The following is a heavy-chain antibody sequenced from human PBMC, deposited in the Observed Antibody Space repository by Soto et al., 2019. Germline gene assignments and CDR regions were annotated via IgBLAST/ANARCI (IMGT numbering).Heavy chain of an antibody. V-gene: IGHV4-39*01. J-gene: IGHJ4*02. Sequence: LSLTCTVSGGSLSSSSYYWGWIRQPPGKGLEWIGSIYYSGSTYYNPSLKSRVTISVDTSKNQFSLKLSSVTAADTAVYYCARRPFYYYDSSGYYYFDYWGQGTLVTVSS. CDR1: GGSLSSSSYY. D-gene: IGHD3-22*01. CDR2: IYYSGST. CDR3: ARRPFYYYDSSGYYYFDY.